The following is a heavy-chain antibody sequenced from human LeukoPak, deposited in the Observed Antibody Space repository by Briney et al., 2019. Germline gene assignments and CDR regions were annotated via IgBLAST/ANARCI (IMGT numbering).Heavy chain of an antibody. D-gene: IGHD1-26*01. V-gene: IGHV4-59*01. CDR1: GGSISSYY. CDR2: IHYSGST. CDR3: ARGVGAPSFYYYYGMDV. Sequence: PSETLSLTCTVSGGSISSYYWTWIRQPPGKGLEWIGFIHYSGSTNYKPPLRSRVTMSVDTSKNQFSLKLSSVTAADTAVYYCARGVGAPSFYYYYGMDVWGQGTTVTVPS. J-gene: IGHJ6*02.